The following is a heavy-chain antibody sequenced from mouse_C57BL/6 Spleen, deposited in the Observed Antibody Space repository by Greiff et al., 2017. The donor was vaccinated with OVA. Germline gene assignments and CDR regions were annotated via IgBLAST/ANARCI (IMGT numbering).Heavy chain of an antibody. J-gene: IGHJ4*01. V-gene: IGHV2-5*01. D-gene: IGHD2-1*01. CDR1: GFSLTSYG. Sequence: QVQLQQSGPGLVQPSQSLSITCTVSGFSLTSYGVHWVRQSPGKGLEWLGVIWRGGSTDYNAAFMSRLSITKDNSKSQVFFKMNSLQADDTAIYCCAKNEGNSYAVDYWGQGTSVTVSS. CDR2: IWRGGST. CDR3: AKNEGNSYAVDY.